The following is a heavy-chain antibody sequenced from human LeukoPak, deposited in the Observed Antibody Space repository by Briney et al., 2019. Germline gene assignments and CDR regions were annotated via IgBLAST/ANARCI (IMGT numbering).Heavy chain of an antibody. CDR2: IGWNSGTI. Sequence: PGRSLRLSCAASGFTFSEYAMHWVRQAPGKGLEWVSGIGWNSGTIVYADSVKGRFTISRGNAKNSLFLQMNSLRDEDTALYYCAKDFSFYGDYVSAFHIWGQGAMVTVSS. D-gene: IGHD4-17*01. J-gene: IGHJ3*02. CDR3: AKDFSFYGDYVSAFHI. V-gene: IGHV3-9*01. CDR1: GFTFSEYA.